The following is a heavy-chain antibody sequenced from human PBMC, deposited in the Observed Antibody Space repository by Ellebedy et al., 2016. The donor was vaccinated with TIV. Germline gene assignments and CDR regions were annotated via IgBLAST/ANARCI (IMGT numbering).Heavy chain of an antibody. J-gene: IGHJ4*02. Sequence: PGGSLRLSCSASGFTFSHYAMHWVRQAPGKGLEYVSAINNNGGNTYYAGSVKGRFTISRDSSKNTLYLQMSSLRPEDTAMYYCMKDRGDIIRDFDYWGQGTLVTVSS. CDR3: MKDRGDIIRDFDY. V-gene: IGHV3-64D*06. CDR2: INNNGGNT. CDR1: GFTFSHYA. D-gene: IGHD2-21*02.